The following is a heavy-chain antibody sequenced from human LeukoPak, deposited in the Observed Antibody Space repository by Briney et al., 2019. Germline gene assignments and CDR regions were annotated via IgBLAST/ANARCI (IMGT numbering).Heavy chain of an antibody. D-gene: IGHD5-18*01. Sequence: PGRSLRLSCAASGFTFSNFAFNWVRQAPGRGLEWVSAISGSGGSTYYADSVKGRFTISRDNAKNSLYLQMNSLRAEDTAVYYCARDPEGYSYGEGDYWGQGTLVTVSS. CDR1: GFTFSNFA. CDR3: ARDPEGYSYGEGDY. V-gene: IGHV3-21*01. J-gene: IGHJ4*02. CDR2: ISGSGGST.